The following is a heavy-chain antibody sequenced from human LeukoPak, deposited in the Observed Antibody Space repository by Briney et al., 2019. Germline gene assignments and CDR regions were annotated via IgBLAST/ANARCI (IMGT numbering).Heavy chain of an antibody. D-gene: IGHD2-15*01. V-gene: IGHV4-30-2*01. CDR1: GGSISSGGYS. CDR2: IYHSGST. CDR3: ARVGSPFYCSGGSCYSGMTLFDY. Sequence: SQTLSLTCAVSGGSISSGGYSWSWLRQPPGKGLEWIGYIYHSGSTYYNPSLKSRVTISVDRSKNQFSLKLSSVTAADTAVYYCARVGSPFYCSGGSCYSGMTLFDYWGQGTLVTVSS. J-gene: IGHJ4*02.